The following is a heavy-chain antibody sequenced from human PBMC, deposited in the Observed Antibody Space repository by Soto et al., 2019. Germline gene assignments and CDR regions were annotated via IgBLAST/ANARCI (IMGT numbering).Heavy chain of an antibody. CDR2: ISGSGGST. J-gene: IGHJ4*02. CDR3: AKDLETGDPVYFDY. Sequence: GESLKISCAASGFTFSSYAMSWVRQAPGKGLEWVSAISGSGGSTYYADSVKGRFTISRDNSKNTLYLQMNSLRAEDTAVYYCAKDLETGDPVYFDYWGQGTLVTVSS. D-gene: IGHD7-27*01. CDR1: GFTFSSYA. V-gene: IGHV3-23*01.